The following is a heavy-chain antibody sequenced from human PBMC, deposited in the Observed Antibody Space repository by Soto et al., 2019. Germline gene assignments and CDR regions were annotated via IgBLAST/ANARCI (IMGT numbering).Heavy chain of an antibody. V-gene: IGHV5-51*01. CDR3: ARRIAVAGIHYYGMDV. CDR1: GYSFTSYW. CDR2: IYAGDSGT. J-gene: IGHJ6*02. Sequence: GESLKISCKGSGYSFTSYWMGWVRQMPGKGLEWMGIIYAGDSGTRYSPSFQGQVTISADKSISTAYLQWSSLKASDTAMYYCARRIAVAGIHYYGMDVWGQGTTVTVSS. D-gene: IGHD6-19*01.